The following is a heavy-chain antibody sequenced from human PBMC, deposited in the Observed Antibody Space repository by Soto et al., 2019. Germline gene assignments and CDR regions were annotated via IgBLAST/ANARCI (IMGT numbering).Heavy chain of an antibody. CDR3: ATFPGDFDTSHYRWEH. Sequence: QAQLVQSGAEVKNPGSSVKVSCKASGVTFSTYGISWLRQVPGQGLDWMGGIIAVFGAPKYAQKFQDRVTLTADESMGTAYMELRSLTSADTAVYYCATFPGDFDTSHYRWEHWGQGTLVSVSS. CDR1: GVTFSTYG. V-gene: IGHV1-69*01. D-gene: IGHD3-10*01. J-gene: IGHJ4*02. CDR2: IIAVFGAP.